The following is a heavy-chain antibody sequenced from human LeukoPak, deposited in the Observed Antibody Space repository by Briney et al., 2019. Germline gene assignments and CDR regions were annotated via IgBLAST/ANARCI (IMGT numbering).Heavy chain of an antibody. D-gene: IGHD1-26*01. CDR2: IVVGSGNT. J-gene: IGHJ4*02. CDR3: AAIDPSGSYYFDH. V-gene: IGHV1-58*02. CDR1: GFTFTSSA. Sequence: GASVKVSCKASGFTFTSSAMQWVRQARGQRLEWIGWIVVGSGNTNYAQKFQERVTITRDMSTSTAYMELSSLRSEDTAVYYCAAIDPSGSYYFDHWGQGTLVTVSS.